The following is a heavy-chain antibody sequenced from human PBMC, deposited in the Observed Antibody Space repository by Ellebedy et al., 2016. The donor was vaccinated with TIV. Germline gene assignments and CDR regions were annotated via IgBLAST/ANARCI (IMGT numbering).Heavy chain of an antibody. CDR3: ARDQDYSFDY. D-gene: IGHD3/OR15-3a*01. CDR1: GFSFSSYA. Sequence: PGGSLRLSCAASGFSFSSYALSWVRQAPGKGLEWVSGIVGSGATKYADSVKGRFTISRDNAKNSLYLQMNSLRAEDTAVYYCARDQDYSFDYWGQGTLVTVSS. J-gene: IGHJ4*02. V-gene: IGHV3-23*01. CDR2: IVGSGAT.